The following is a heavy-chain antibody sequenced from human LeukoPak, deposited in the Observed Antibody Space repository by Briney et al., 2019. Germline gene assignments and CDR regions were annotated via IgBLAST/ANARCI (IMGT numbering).Heavy chain of an antibody. CDR1: GYTFTSSG. CDR2: ISAYNGNT. Sequence: GASVKVSCKASGYTFTSSGISWVRQAPGQGLEWMGWISAYNGNTNYAQKLQGRVTMTTDTSTSTAYMELRSLRSDDTAVYYCARDREDIVVVPAAIPLYYYYYYMDVWGKGTTVTVSS. CDR3: ARDREDIVVVPAAIPLYYYYYYMDV. D-gene: IGHD2-2*02. V-gene: IGHV1-18*01. J-gene: IGHJ6*03.